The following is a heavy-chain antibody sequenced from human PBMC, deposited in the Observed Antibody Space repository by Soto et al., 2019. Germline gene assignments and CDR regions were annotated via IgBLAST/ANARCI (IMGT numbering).Heavy chain of an antibody. Sequence: EVQLVQSGAEIKKPGESLKISCQASGYTFTSYWIGWLRQKPGKGLEWMGIIYPGDSETLYSPSFQGQVSISADTSITTAYLQWNNLQASDTAMYYCARLNAVFGVGVNWGQGTLVTVSS. V-gene: IGHV5-51*01. CDR2: IYPGDSET. CDR1: GYTFTSYW. J-gene: IGHJ4*02. D-gene: IGHD3-3*01. CDR3: ARLNAVFGVGVN.